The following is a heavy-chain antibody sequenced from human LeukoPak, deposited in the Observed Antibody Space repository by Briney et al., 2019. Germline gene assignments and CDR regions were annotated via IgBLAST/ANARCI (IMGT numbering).Heavy chain of an antibody. D-gene: IGHD3-10*01. V-gene: IGHV3-53*01. CDR3: ARDRAPKGMDV. Sequence: PAGYLRCSCAASGFTVSSNYMSWVRQAPGKGLKWGSVIYSGGSTYYADYVKGRFTISRDNSNNTLYLQMNSLRAEDTAVYYRARDRAPKGMDVWGKGTTVTVSS. J-gene: IGHJ6*04. CDR1: GFTVSSNY. CDR2: IYSGGST.